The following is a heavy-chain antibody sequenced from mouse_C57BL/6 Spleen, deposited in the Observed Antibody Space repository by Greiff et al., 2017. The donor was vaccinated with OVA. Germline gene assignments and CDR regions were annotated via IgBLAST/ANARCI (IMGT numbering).Heavy chain of an antibody. D-gene: IGHD1-1*01. Sequence: VQLKQSGPELVKPGASVKIPCKASGYTFTDYNMDWVKQSHGKSLEWIGDINPNNGGTIYNQKFKGKATLTVDKSSSTAYMELRSLTSEDTAVYYCATHYYGSSYDYAMDYWGQGTSVTVSS. V-gene: IGHV1-18*01. CDR3: ATHYYGSSYDYAMDY. CDR1: GYTFTDYN. J-gene: IGHJ4*01. CDR2: INPNNGGT.